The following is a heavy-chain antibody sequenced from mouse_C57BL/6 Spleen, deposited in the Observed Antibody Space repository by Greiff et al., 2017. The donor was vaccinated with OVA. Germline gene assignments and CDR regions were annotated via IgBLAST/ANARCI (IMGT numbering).Heavy chain of an antibody. Sequence: VQLQQSGPELVKPGASVKISCKASGYAFSSSWMNWVKQRPGKGLEWIGRIYPGDGDTNYNGKFKGKATLTADKSSSTAYMQLSSLTSEDSAVYFCASPDSSRPYYFDYWGQGTTLTVSS. CDR1: GYAFSSSW. D-gene: IGHD3-2*01. CDR3: ASPDSSRPYYFDY. CDR2: IYPGDGDT. J-gene: IGHJ2*01. V-gene: IGHV1-82*01.